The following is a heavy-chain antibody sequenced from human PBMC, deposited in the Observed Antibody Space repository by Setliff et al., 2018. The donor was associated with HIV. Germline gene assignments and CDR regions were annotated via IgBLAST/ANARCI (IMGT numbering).Heavy chain of an antibody. J-gene: IGHJ4*02. CDR2: IYSTGDT. Sequence: SETLSLTCTVSGGSINSANYYWSWIRQPPGKGLELVGHIYSTGDTNYNPSLKSRVTLSADTSKNQLSLSLTSVTAADTAVYYCARVRLTMIMMVDYFDQWGQGTLVTVSS. V-gene: IGHV4-61*01. D-gene: IGHD3-22*01. CDR3: ARVRLTMIMMVDYFDQ. CDR1: GGSINSANYY.